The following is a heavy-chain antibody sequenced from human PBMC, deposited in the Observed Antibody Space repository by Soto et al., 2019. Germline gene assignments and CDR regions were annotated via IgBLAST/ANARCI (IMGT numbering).Heavy chain of an antibody. V-gene: IGHV3-33*01. CDR3: ARLSSSWSMDV. D-gene: IGHD6-13*01. Sequence: QVQLVESGGGVVQPGRSLRLSCAASGFTFSSYGMHWVRQAPGKGLEWVAVTWYDGSNKYHADSVKGRFTTSRDNSKNTLYLQMNSLRVEDTAVYYCARLSSSWSMDVWGQGTTVTVSS. CDR2: TWYDGSNK. J-gene: IGHJ6*02. CDR1: GFTFSSYG.